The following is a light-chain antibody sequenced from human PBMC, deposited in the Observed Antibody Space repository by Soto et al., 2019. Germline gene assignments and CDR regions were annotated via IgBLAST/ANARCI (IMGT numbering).Light chain of an antibody. J-gene: IGKJ1*01. V-gene: IGKV2-28*01. CDR3: MQGLETPT. Sequence: DILMTQSPLSLSVTPGEPASISCRSSESLLHSVGYNYLDWYLQKPGQSPQLLIYLGSHRASGVPDRVSGSGSGRDFTLNISRVEADDVGVYYCMQGLETPTFGQGTKVEIK. CDR2: LGS. CDR1: ESLLHSVGYNY.